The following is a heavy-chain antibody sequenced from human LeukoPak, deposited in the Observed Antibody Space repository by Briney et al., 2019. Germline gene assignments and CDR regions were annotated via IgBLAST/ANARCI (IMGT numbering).Heavy chain of an antibody. V-gene: IGHV3-53*05. CDR2: VYSGGDT. D-gene: IGHD3-22*01. J-gene: IGHJ4*02. CDR3: ARDFSSYYDSTSNYGDAYFDY. Sequence: GGSLRLSCAASGFTVSSNYMTWIRQAPGERLEWVSIVYSGGDTYYADSVKGRFTMSRDNSKNTLYLQMNSLRTEDTAVYYCARDFSSYYDSTSNYGDAYFDYWGQGTLVTVSS. CDR1: GFTVSSNY.